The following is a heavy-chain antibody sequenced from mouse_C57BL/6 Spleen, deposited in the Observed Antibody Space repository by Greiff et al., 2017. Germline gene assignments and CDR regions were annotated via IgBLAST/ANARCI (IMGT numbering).Heavy chain of an antibody. Sequence: EVKLMESGPGLVKPSQSLSLTCSVTGYSITSGYYWNWIRQFPGNKLEWMGYISYDGSNNYNPSLKNRISITRDTSKNQFFLTLNSVTTEDTATYYCAREGITTVVATDYYAMDYWGQGTSVTVSS. D-gene: IGHD1-1*01. CDR3: AREGITTVVATDYYAMDY. J-gene: IGHJ4*01. CDR2: ISYDGSN. CDR1: GYSITSGYY. V-gene: IGHV3-6*01.